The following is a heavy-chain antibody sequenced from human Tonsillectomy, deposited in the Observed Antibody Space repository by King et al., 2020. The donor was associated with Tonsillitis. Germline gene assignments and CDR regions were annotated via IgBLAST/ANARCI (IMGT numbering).Heavy chain of an antibody. CDR3: ARRIAYCGGDCYSTLDY. Sequence: QLVQSGAEVKKPGSSVKVSCKASGGTFSSYAISWVRQAPGQGLEWMGRIIPILGIANYAQKFQGRVTITADKSTSTAYMELSSLRSEDTAVYYGARRIAYCGGDCYSTLDYWGQGTLVTVSS. D-gene: IGHD2-21*02. CDR1: GGTFSSYA. CDR2: IIPILGIA. J-gene: IGHJ4*02. V-gene: IGHV1-69*04.